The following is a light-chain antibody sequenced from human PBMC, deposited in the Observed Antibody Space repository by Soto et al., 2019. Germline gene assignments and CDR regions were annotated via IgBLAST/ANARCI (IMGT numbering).Light chain of an antibody. J-gene: IGLJ1*01. Sequence: QSVLTQPPSVSAAPGQKVTISCSGSSSNIGGNSVSWYQQLPGTAPKLLIYDDNKRPSGIPDRSSGSKSGTSATLGITGFQTGHEAAYYCGSWDSSLSAYVFGTGTNVTV. CDR3: GSWDSSLSAYV. CDR1: SSNIGGNS. V-gene: IGLV1-51*01. CDR2: DDN.